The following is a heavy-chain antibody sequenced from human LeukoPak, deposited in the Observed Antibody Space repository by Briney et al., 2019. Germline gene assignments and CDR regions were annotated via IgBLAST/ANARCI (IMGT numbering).Heavy chain of an antibody. Sequence: GESLKISCKGSGYSFTSYWIGWVRQMPGNGLEWMGVMYPGDSDTRYSPSFQGQVTISADKSISTAYLQWSSLKASDTAMYYCATKSPTDYYDSSGYYRIWGQGTMVTVSS. D-gene: IGHD3-22*01. CDR1: GYSFTSYW. CDR2: MYPGDSDT. CDR3: ATKSPTDYYDSSGYYRI. J-gene: IGHJ3*02. V-gene: IGHV5-51*01.